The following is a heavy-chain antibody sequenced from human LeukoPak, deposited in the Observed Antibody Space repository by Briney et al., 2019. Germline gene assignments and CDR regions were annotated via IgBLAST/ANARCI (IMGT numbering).Heavy chain of an antibody. CDR2: ISYTVTT. CDR1: GCSISTYY. CDR3: ARVGYWNDLVY. V-gene: IGHV4-59*01. D-gene: IGHD1-1*01. Sequence: PSETLSLTCTVSGCSISTYYWSWIRQPPGKGLEWIGYISYTVTTNYNPSLKSRVTISVDTSKNQFSLKLSSVTAADTAVYYCARVGYWNDLVYWGQGTLVTVSS. J-gene: IGHJ4*02.